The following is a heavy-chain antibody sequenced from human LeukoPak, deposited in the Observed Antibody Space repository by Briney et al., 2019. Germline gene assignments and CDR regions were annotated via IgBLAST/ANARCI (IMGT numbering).Heavy chain of an antibody. D-gene: IGHD4-17*01. J-gene: IGHJ6*03. CDR3: AKGGGDYVYYYYYMDV. V-gene: IGHV3-23*01. Sequence: GGSLRLSCAASGFTFSSYAMSWVRQAPGKGLEWASAISGSGGSTYYADSVKGRFTISRDNSKNTLYLQMNSLRAEDTAVYYCAKGGGDYVYYYYYMDVWGKGTTVTVSS. CDR1: GFTFSSYA. CDR2: ISGSGGST.